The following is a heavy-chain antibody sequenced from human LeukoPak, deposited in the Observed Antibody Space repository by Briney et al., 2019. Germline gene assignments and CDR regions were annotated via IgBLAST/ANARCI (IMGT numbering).Heavy chain of an antibody. D-gene: IGHD1-26*01. J-gene: IGHJ6*03. V-gene: IGHV4-39*07. CDR2: IYYSGGT. CDR3: ARYSYYYYYMDV. CDR1: GGSISINSYY. Sequence: SETLSLTCTVSGGSISINSYYWAWIRQPPGKGLEWIGTIYYSGGTFYNPSLKSRVTMSVDTSKNQFSLKLISVTAADTAEYYRARYSYYYYYMDVWGKGTTVTVSS.